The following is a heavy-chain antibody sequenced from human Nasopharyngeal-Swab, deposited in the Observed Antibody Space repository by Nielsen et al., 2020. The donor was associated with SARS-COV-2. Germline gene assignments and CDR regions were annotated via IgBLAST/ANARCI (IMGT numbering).Heavy chain of an antibody. CDR3: AKDDVVRGDAFDI. J-gene: IGHJ3*02. Sequence: GESLKISCAASGFTFNIYAMAWVRRTPGRGLQWVSGISASGGSTYYTDSVKGRFAASRDNSRNTLYLQMHSLRVEDTALYYCAKDDVVRGDAFDIWGQGTMVTVSS. V-gene: IGHV3-23*01. CDR1: GFTFNIYA. CDR2: ISASGGST. D-gene: IGHD3-10*01.